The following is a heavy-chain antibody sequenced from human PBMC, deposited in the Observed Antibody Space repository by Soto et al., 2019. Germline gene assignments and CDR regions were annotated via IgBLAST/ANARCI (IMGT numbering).Heavy chain of an antibody. Sequence: GGSLRLSCAASGFTFDDYAMHWVRQAPGKGLEWVSGISWNSGSIGYADSVKGRFTISRDNAKNSLYLQMNSLRAEDTALYYCAKAGGDGMDVWGQGTTVTVSS. D-gene: IGHD3-16*01. J-gene: IGHJ6*02. CDR3: AKAGGDGMDV. V-gene: IGHV3-9*01. CDR2: ISWNSGSI. CDR1: GFTFDDYA.